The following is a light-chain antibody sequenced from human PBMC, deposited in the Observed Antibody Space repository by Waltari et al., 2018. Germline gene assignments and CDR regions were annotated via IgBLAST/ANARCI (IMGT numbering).Light chain of an antibody. CDR1: SSDGGGYNY. CDR2: DVS. V-gene: IGLV2-14*01. CDR3: SSYTSSSTWYV. J-gene: IGLJ1*01. Sequence: QSALTQPASVSGSPGQSIPISCTGTSSDGGGYNYFSWYQQHPGKAPKLMIYDVSQRPSGVSNRFSGSKSGNTASLTISGLQAEDEADYYCSSYTSSSTWYVFGTGTKVTVL.